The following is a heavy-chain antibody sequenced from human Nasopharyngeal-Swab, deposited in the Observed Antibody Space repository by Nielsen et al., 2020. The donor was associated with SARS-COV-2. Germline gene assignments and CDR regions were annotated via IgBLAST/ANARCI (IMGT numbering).Heavy chain of an antibody. J-gene: IGHJ4*02. D-gene: IGHD5-24*01. CDR3: ARDIGDGYNLLYYFDY. CDR1: GFTFSSYA. Sequence: GESLKISCAASGFTFSSYAMSWVRQAPGKGLEWVSSISSSGKYIYYANSVRGRFTISRDNAKSSLFLQMDSLRAEDTALYYCARDIGDGYNLLYYFDYWGPGTLVTVSS. V-gene: IGHV3-21*01. CDR2: ISSSGKYI.